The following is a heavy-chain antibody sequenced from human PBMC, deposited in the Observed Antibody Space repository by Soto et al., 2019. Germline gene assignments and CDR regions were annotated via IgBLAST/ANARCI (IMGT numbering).Heavy chain of an antibody. Sequence: SGPTLVNPMQTLTLTCNFSGFSLDSTAVGVGWLRQPPGKALECLALIYWDGDKRYNPSLTNRAIITKDTSKNQVVLTMTDMAPADTGTYFCAHLILGGTFVRGVNFDYWGQGVLVTVSS. J-gene: IGHJ4*02. CDR2: IYWDGDK. D-gene: IGHD3-10*01. V-gene: IGHV2-5*02. CDR1: GFSLDSTAVG. CDR3: AHLILGGTFVRGVNFDY.